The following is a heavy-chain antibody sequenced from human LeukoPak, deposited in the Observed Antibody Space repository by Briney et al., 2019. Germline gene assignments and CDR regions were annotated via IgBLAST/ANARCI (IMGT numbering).Heavy chain of an antibody. CDR1: GGSISSSSYY. CDR3: ASHYGSGSLYSPFDY. Sequence: SETLSLTCTVSGGSISSSSYYWGWIRQPPGKGLEWIGSIYYSGSIYYNPSLKSRVTISVDTSKNQFSLKLNSVTAADTAVYYCASHYGSGSLYSPFDYWGQGTLVTVSS. J-gene: IGHJ4*02. CDR2: IYYSGSI. V-gene: IGHV4-39*07. D-gene: IGHD3-10*01.